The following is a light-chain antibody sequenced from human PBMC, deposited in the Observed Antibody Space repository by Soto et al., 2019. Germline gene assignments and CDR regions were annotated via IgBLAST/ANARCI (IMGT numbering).Light chain of an antibody. CDR3: QQRSIWPPLT. V-gene: IGKV3-11*01. CDR1: QSVDNY. J-gene: IGKJ4*01. CDR2: DTS. Sequence: EVVLTQSPATLSLSPGERATLSCRASQSVDNYLAWYQQKPGQAPRLLIYDTSNRATGIPARFSGSGSGTDFTLTISSLEPEDFAVYYCQQRSIWPPLTFGGGTKVEIK.